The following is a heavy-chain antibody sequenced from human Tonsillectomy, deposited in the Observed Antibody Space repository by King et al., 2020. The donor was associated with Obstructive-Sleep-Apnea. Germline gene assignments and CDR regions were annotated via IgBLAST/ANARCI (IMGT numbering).Heavy chain of an antibody. Sequence: VQLVESGAEVKKPGASVKVSCKASGYTFTDYYMHWVRQAPGQGLEWMGWISPTSVGTNVAQKFQGRVAMTRDTSISTAYMEMSRLRSEDTAVYFCATSGLTSGSYWAYYFDYWGQGTLVTVSS. CDR3: ATSGLTSGSYWAYYFDY. D-gene: IGHD1-26*01. CDR1: GYTFTDYY. CDR2: ISPTSVGT. J-gene: IGHJ4*02. V-gene: IGHV1-2*02.